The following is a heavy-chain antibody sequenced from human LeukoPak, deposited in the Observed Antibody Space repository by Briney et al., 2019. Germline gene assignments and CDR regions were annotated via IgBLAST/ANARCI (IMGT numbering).Heavy chain of an antibody. CDR1: GFTSSSYA. J-gene: IGHJ1*01. Sequence: GGSLRLSCAASGFTSSSYAMSWVRQAPGKGLEWVSAISGSGGSTYYADSVKGRFTISRDNSKNTLYLQMNSLRAEDTAVYYCAKGSGYDILTGYYFEYFQHWGQGTLVTVSS. CDR3: AKGSGYDILTGYYFEYFQH. D-gene: IGHD3-9*01. CDR2: ISGSGGST. V-gene: IGHV3-23*01.